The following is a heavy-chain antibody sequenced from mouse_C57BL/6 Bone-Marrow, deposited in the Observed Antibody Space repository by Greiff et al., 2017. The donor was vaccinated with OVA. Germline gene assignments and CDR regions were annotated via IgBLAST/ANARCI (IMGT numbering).Heavy chain of an antibody. J-gene: IGHJ1*03. CDR1: GFTFSDFY. CDR3: ARDGEVDWYFDV. V-gene: IGHV7-1*01. Sequence: EVMLVESGGGLVQSGRSLRLSCATSGFTFSDFYMEWVRQAPGKGLEWIAASRNKANDYTTEYSASVKGRFIVSRDTSQSILYLQMNALRAEDTAIYYCARDGEVDWYFDVWGTGTTVTVSS. CDR2: SRNKANDYTT.